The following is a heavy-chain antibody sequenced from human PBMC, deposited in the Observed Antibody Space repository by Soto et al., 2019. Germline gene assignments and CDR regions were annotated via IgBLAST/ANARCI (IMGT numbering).Heavy chain of an antibody. CDR2: ISDSAYT. CDR1: GGSISSGDYY. CDR3: ARQGFGVLHGLVDV. V-gene: IGHV4-61*08. J-gene: IGHJ6*02. D-gene: IGHD3-10*01. Sequence: SETLSLTCTVSGGSISSGDYYWSWIRQPPGKGLEWIGYISDSAYTSYNPSLKGRVSISVDTSKNQFSLTLTSVTAADTAVYYCARQGFGVLHGLVDVWGQGTTVTVSS.